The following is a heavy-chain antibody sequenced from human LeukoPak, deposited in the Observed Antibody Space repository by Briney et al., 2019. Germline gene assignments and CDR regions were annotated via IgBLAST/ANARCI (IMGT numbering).Heavy chain of an antibody. CDR1: GGSLSSGVHY. CDR2: IYYSGST. J-gene: IGHJ4*02. CDR3: ARGRAVVPAAILQYYFYY. Sequence: PSETLSLTCTVSGGSLSSGVHYWSWIRQHPGKGLEWIGFIYYSGSTNYNTSLKSRVTRSVDTSKNQFSLKRSSVTAADTAVYYCARGRAVVPAAILQYYFYYWGQGTLVTVSS. D-gene: IGHD2-2*01. V-gene: IGHV4-31*03.